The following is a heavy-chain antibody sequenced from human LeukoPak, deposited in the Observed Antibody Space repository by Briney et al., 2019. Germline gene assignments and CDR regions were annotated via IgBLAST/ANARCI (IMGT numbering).Heavy chain of an antibody. CDR2: IYFGVSI. V-gene: IGHV4-59*12. CDR3: ARERYYDILTGYYTTDDAFDI. Sequence: PSETLSLTCTVPGASISRYNWSWVRPRPGKGLEWLGYIYFGVSINYNPALKSQLTISVDTSKNQFSLKLSSVTAADTAVYYCARERYYDILTGYYTTDDAFDIWGQGTMVTVSS. D-gene: IGHD3-9*01. J-gene: IGHJ3*02. CDR1: GASISRYN.